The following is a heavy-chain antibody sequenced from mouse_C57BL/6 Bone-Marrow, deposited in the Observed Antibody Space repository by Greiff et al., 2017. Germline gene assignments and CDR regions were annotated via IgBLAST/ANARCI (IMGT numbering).Heavy chain of an antibody. V-gene: IGHV5-4*01. Sequence: EVQRVESGGGLVKPGGSLKLSCAASGFTFSSYAMSWVRQTPEKRLEWVATISDGGSYTYYPDNVKGRFTISRDNAKNNLYLQMSHLKSEDTAMYYCARDSGWLLGDYWGQGTTLTVSS. CDR2: ISDGGSYT. CDR3: ARDSGWLLGDY. CDR1: GFTFSSYA. J-gene: IGHJ2*01. D-gene: IGHD2-3*01.